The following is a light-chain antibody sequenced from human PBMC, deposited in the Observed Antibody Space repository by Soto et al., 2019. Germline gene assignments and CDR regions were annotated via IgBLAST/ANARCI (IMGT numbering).Light chain of an antibody. CDR2: GTS. V-gene: IGKV3-20*01. J-gene: IGKJ2*01. CDR1: QSVSSTY. CDR3: QQYGDSPPNT. Sequence: EIVLTQSPGTLSLSPGERATLSCRASQSVSSTYLAWYQQKPGQAPRLVIYGTSSRATGIPDRFSGSGSGTDFILTIIRLEPEDFAVYYCQQYGDSPPNTFGQGTKLEIK.